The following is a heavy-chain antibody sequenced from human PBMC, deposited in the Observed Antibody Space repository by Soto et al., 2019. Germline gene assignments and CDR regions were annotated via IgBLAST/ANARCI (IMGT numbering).Heavy chain of an antibody. Sequence: SETLSLTCAVYGGSFSGYYWSWIRQPPGKGLEWIGEINHSGSTNYNPPLKSRVTISVDTSKNQFSLKLSSVTAADTAVYYCARGFYCSSTSCSSYFDYWGQGTLVTVSS. CDR1: GGSFSGYY. V-gene: IGHV4-34*01. CDR3: ARGFYCSSTSCSSYFDY. D-gene: IGHD2-2*01. J-gene: IGHJ4*02. CDR2: INHSGST.